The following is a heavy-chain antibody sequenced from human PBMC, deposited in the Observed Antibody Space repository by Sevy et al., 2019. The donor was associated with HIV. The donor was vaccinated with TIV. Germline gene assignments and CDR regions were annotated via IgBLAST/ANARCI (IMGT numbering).Heavy chain of an antibody. CDR3: TTASWSQEDYYNY. V-gene: IGHV3-15*01. J-gene: IGHJ4*02. D-gene: IGHD6-13*01. CDR1: GFTFSNDW. CDR2: IKGKIYDGTI. Sequence: GGSLRLSCAASGFTFSNDWMSWVRQAPGKGLEWVGRIKGKIYDGTIDYAAPVKGRFSISRDDSKNTLYLQMNSLKTEDTAVYYCTTASWSQEDYYNYWGQGTLVTVSS.